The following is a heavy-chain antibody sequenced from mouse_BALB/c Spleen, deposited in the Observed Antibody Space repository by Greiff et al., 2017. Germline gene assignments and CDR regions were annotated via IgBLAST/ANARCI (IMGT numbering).Heavy chain of an antibody. Sequence: QVQLQQPGAELVKPGASVKLSCKASGYTFTSYWMHWVKQRPGQGLEWIGEIDPSDSYTNYNQKFKGKATLTVDKSSSTAYMQLSSLTSEDSAVYYCARKVLITTVVAPFDYWGQGTTLTVSS. CDR2: IDPSDSYT. CDR3: ARKVLITTVVAPFDY. CDR1: GYTFTSYW. V-gene: IGHV1-69*02. J-gene: IGHJ2*01. D-gene: IGHD1-1*01.